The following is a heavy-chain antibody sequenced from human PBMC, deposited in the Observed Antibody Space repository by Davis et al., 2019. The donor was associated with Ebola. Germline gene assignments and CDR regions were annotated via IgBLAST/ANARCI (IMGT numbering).Heavy chain of an antibody. Sequence: GESLKISCAASGFTFSSYAMSWVRQAPGKGLEWVSVISGSGGSTYYADSVKGRFTISSDNSKNTLYLQMNSLEAEDTAVDYCAKGLRRNYYYGMDVWGQGTTVTVSS. V-gene: IGHV3-23*01. CDR1: GFTFSSYA. CDR3: AKGLRRNYYYGMDV. D-gene: IGHD4-17*01. J-gene: IGHJ6*02. CDR2: ISGSGGST.